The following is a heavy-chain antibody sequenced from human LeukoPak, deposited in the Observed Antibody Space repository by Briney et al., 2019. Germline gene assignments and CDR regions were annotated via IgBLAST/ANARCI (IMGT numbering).Heavy chain of an antibody. D-gene: IGHD3-22*01. CDR1: GFTFSTYV. V-gene: IGHV3-23*01. CDR3: AKYPYDSSGYYYSRFDY. J-gene: IGHJ4*02. CDR2: ISGSGGDT. Sequence: PGGSLRLSCEASGFTFSTYVMSWVRQAPGKGLEWVSGISGSGGDTLYTDSVKGRFTISRDNSKNTLYLQMNSLRAEDTAVYYCAKYPYDSSGYYYSRFDYWGQGTLVTVSS.